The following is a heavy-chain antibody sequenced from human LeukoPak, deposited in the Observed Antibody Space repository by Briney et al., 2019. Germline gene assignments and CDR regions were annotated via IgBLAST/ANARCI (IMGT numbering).Heavy chain of an antibody. CDR2: IIPILGIA. J-gene: IGHJ4*02. V-gene: IGHV1-69*04. Sequence: SVKVSCKASGGTFSSYAISWVRQAPGQGLEWMGRIIPILGIANYAQKFQGRVTITADESTSTAYMELSSLRSEDTAVYYCARGSGLDRRFDYWGQGTLVTVSS. D-gene: IGHD3-3*01. CDR3: ARGSGLDRRFDY. CDR1: GGTFSSYA.